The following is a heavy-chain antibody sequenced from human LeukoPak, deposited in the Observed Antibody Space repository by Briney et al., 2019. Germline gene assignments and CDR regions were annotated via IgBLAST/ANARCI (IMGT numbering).Heavy chain of an antibody. Sequence: SETLSLTCAVYGGSLSGYYWSWIRQSPGKGLEWIGEINHTGSTNYNPSLKSRVTISVDTSKNQFSLQLNSVTPEDTAVYYCARDHNSYYGSGSPYWFDPWGQGTLVTVSS. D-gene: IGHD3-10*01. J-gene: IGHJ5*02. CDR2: INHTGST. CDR3: ARDHNSYYGSGSPYWFDP. CDR1: GGSLSGYY. V-gene: IGHV4-34*01.